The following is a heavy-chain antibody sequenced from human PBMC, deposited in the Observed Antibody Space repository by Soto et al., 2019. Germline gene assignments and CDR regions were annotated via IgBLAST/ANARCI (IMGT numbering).Heavy chain of an antibody. V-gene: IGHV3-30*19. Sequence: QVQLVESGGGVVQPGTSLRLSCVGSGFTFRSYVIHWVRQAPGKGLEWVALTSYDGSNKDYGDSVKGRFTISRDNSSNTVDPQMDSLRREVPALDYGARWGTTGGLDIGGQGTLVSVSS. CDR2: TSYDGSNK. D-gene: IGHD3-16*01. CDR3: ARWGTTGGLDI. CDR1: GFTFRSYV. J-gene: IGHJ1*01.